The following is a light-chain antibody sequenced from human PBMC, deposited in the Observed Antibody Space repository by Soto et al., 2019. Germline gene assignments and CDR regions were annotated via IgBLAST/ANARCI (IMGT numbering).Light chain of an antibody. CDR2: DVS. CDR3: TSYTSSSTLV. J-gene: IGLJ2*01. Sequence: QSALTQPASVSGSPGQSITISCTGTSSDVGGYNYVSWYQQHPGKGPKLMIYDVSHRPSGVSNRFSGSKSGNTASLAISGLQAEDEADYYCTSYTSSSTLVFGGGTKLTVL. V-gene: IGLV2-14*03. CDR1: SSDVGGYNY.